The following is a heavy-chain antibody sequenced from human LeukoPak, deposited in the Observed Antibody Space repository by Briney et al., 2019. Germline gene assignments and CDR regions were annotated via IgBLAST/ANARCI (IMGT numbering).Heavy chain of an antibody. CDR3: ARDQFATTYFDI. CDR2: IYYSGST. Sequence: SETLSLTCTVSGGSISNDYWSWIRQPPGKGLEWIGYIYYSGSTNYNPSLKSRVTISVDTSKNQFSLKLSSVTAADTAVYYCARDQFATTYFDIWGQGTMVTVSS. CDR1: GGSISNDY. D-gene: IGHD5-24*01. J-gene: IGHJ3*02. V-gene: IGHV4-59*01.